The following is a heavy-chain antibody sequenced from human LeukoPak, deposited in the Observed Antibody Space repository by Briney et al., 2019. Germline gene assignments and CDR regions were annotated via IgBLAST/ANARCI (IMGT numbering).Heavy chain of an antibody. CDR3: ASPGTDF. Sequence: GGSLRLSCAASGFTFTIYAMTWVRQAPGKGLEWVSSISGSGGSTYYADSVKGRITISRDNSKNTLYLQMNSLRAEDTAVYYCASPGTDFWGQGTLVTVSS. V-gene: IGHV3-23*01. D-gene: IGHD6-13*01. CDR1: GFTFTIYA. J-gene: IGHJ4*02. CDR2: ISGSGGST.